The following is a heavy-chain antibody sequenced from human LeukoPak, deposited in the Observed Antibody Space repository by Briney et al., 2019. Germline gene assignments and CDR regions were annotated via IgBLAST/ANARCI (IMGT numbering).Heavy chain of an antibody. V-gene: IGHV1-8*01. Sequence: GASVKVSCKASGYTFTSYDINWVRQATGQGLEWMGWMNPNSGNTGYAQKFQGRVTMTRNTSISTAYMELSSLRSEDTAVYYCARGKSRRSPYYYYGMDVWGQGTTVTVSS. D-gene: IGHD2-2*01. CDR1: GYTFTSYD. J-gene: IGHJ6*02. CDR3: ARGKSRRSPYYYYGMDV. CDR2: MNPNSGNT.